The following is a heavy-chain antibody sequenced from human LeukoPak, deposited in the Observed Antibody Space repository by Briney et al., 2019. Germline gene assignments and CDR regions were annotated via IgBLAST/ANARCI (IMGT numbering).Heavy chain of an antibody. CDR2: IYYSGST. D-gene: IGHD2-15*01. CDR1: GGSISSYY. CDR3: AGPEGGYCSGGSCSDAFDI. Sequence: SETLSLTCTVPGGSISSYYWSWIRQPPGKGLEWIGYIYYSGSTNYNPSLKSRVTISVDTSKDQFSLKLSSVPAADTAVYYCAGPEGGYCSGGSCSDAFDIWGQGTMVTVSS. V-gene: IGHV4-59*01. J-gene: IGHJ3*02.